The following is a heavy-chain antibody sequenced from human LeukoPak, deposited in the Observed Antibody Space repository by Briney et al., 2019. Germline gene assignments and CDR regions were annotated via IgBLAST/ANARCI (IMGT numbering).Heavy chain of an antibody. CDR1: GGSISSSSYY. CDR2: IYYSGST. Sequence: PSETLSLTCTVSGGSISSSSYYWGWIRQPPGKGLEWIGSIYYSGSTYYNPSLMSRVTISVDTSKNQFSLKLSSVTAADTAVYYCARQIVADLYYFDYWGQGTLVTVSS. D-gene: IGHD5-12*01. V-gene: IGHV4-39*01. J-gene: IGHJ4*02. CDR3: ARQIVADLYYFDY.